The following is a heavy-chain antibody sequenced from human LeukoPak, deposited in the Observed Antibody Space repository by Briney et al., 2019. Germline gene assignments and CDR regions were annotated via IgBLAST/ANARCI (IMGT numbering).Heavy chain of an antibody. D-gene: IGHD6-19*01. CDR2: ISGSGGST. CDR1: GFTFSGYA. J-gene: IGHJ4*02. V-gene: IGHV3-23*01. Sequence: PGGSLRLSCAASGFTFSGYAMSWVRQAPGKGLEWVSAISGSGGSTYYADSVKGRFTISRDNSKNTLYLQMNSLRAEDTARYYCAKSRGIYDNSGWRTFDYWGQGILVTVSS. CDR3: AKSRGIYDNSGWRTFDY.